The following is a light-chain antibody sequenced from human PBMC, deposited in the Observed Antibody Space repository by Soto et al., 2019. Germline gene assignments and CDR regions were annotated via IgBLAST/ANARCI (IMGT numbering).Light chain of an antibody. Sequence: QSALTQPASVSGSPGQSITISCTGTSSGVGSYNLVSWYQQHPGKAPKLMIYEGSKRPSGVSNRFSGSKSGNTASLTISGLQAEDEADYYCCSYAGSSTYVFGTGTKVPVL. CDR1: SSGVGSYNL. J-gene: IGLJ1*01. CDR3: CSYAGSSTYV. V-gene: IGLV2-23*01. CDR2: EGS.